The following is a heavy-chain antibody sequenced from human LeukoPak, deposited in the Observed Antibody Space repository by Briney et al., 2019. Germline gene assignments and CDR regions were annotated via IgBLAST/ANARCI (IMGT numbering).Heavy chain of an antibody. Sequence: GGSLRLSCAASGFTFSSHSMHWVRQAPGKGLVWVSGISRDGTSTNYADAVRGRFTISRDNAKNTLYLQMNSLRVEDTAVYSCARGWYGPDSCGQGTLVTVSS. V-gene: IGHV3-74*01. D-gene: IGHD2-15*01. CDR2: ISRDGTST. CDR1: GFTFSSHS. CDR3: ARGWYGPDS. J-gene: IGHJ5*01.